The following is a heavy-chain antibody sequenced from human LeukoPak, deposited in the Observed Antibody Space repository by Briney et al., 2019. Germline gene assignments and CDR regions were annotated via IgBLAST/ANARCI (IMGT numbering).Heavy chain of an antibody. J-gene: IGHJ4*02. Sequence: GGSLRLSCAASGFTFDDYGMSWVRRAPGKGLEWVSGINWNGGSTGYADSVKGRFTISRDNAKNSLYLQMNSLRAEDTALYYCARGFSSGFPFDCWGQGTLVTVSS. CDR3: ARGFSSGFPFDC. CDR2: INWNGGST. CDR1: GFTFDDYG. V-gene: IGHV3-20*04. D-gene: IGHD6-19*01.